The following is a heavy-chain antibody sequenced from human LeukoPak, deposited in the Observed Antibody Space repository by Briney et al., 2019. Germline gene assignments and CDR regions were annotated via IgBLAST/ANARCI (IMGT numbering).Heavy chain of an antibody. D-gene: IGHD3-22*01. V-gene: IGHV1-69*13. J-gene: IGHJ4*02. CDR2: IIPIFGTA. CDR1: GGSFSNYA. Sequence: GASVKVSCKASGGSFSNYAINWVRQAPGQGLEWMGGIIPIFGTANYAQKFQGKVTITADESTSTAYMELSSLRSEDTAIYYCARGWDYDSGGRPTAYVYWGQGTLVSVPS. CDR3: ARGWDYDSGGRPTAYVY.